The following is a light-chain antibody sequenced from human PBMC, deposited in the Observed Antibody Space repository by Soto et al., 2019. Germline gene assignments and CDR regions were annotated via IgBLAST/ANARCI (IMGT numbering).Light chain of an antibody. CDR3: AAWDDSLNAYV. CDR1: SSNIAGNT. Sequence: QSVLTQSPSASGTPGQRVTISCSGSSSNIAGNTVNWYQQLPGTAPKLLIYTDNQRPSGVPDRFSGSKSGTSASLAISGLQSEDEADYYCAAWDDSLNAYVFGTGTKLTVL. J-gene: IGLJ1*01. V-gene: IGLV1-44*01. CDR2: TDN.